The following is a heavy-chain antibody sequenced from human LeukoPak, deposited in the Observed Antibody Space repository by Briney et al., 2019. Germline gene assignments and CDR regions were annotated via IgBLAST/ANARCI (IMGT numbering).Heavy chain of an antibody. D-gene: IGHD6-6*01. CDR1: GFTFSDYY. CDR3: ASMYSSSSTYYMDV. Sequence: GGSLRLSCAASGFTFSDYYMSWIRQAPGKGLEWVSYISSSGSTIYYADSVKGRFTISRDNAKNSLYLQMNSLRAEDTAVYYCASMYSSSSTYYMDVWGKGTTVTVSS. CDR2: ISSSGSTI. J-gene: IGHJ6*03. V-gene: IGHV3-11*01.